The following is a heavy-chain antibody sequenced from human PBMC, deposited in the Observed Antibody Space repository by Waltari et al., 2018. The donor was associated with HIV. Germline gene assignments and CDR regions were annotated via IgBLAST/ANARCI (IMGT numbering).Heavy chain of an antibody. D-gene: IGHD6-6*01. CDR1: AYSYTTYD. V-gene: IGHV1-8*01. J-gene: IGHJ5*02. CDR2: MNPNSGNT. Sequence: QVQLVQSGAEVKKPEASAKVSCKASAYSYTTYDIHGVRQALGPGLEGLEWMGWMNPNSGNTGYAQKFQGRVTMTRNTSISTAYMELSSLRSEDTAVYYCARARRIAARSGYDWFDPWGQGTLVTVSS. CDR3: ARARRIAARSGYDWFDP.